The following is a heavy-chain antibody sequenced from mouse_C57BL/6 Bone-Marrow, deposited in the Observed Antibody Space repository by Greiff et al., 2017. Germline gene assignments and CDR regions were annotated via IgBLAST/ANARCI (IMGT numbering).Heavy chain of an antibody. CDR3: AKNRPDGYYERDAMDY. CDR2: IWRGGST. D-gene: IGHD2-3*01. J-gene: IGHJ4*01. CDR1: GFSLTSYG. Sequence: QVQLQQSGPGLVQPSQSLSITCTVSGFSLTSYGVHWVRQSPGKGLEWLGVIWRGGSTDYNAAFMSRLSITKDNSKSQVFFKMNSLQADDTAIYYCAKNRPDGYYERDAMDYWGQGTSVTVAS. V-gene: IGHV2-5*01.